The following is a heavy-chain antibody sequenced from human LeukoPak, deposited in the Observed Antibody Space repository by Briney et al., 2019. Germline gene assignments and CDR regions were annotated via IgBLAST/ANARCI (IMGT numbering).Heavy chain of an antibody. J-gene: IGHJ4*02. Sequence: TSETLSLTCAVYGGSFSGYYWSWIRQPPGKGLEWIGEINHSGSTNYNPSLKSRVTISVDTSKNQFSLKLSSVTAADTAVYYCARAGSYYGGVFDYWGQGTLVTVSS. CDR3: ARAGSYYGGVFDY. CDR2: INHSGST. CDR1: GGSFSGYY. D-gene: IGHD1-26*01. V-gene: IGHV4-34*01.